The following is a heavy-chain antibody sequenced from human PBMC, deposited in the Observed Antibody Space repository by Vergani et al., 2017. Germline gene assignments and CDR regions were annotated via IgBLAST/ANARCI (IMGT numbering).Heavy chain of an antibody. Sequence: QVQLQESGPGLVKPSETLSLTCTVSGGSISSYYWSWIRQPPGKGLEWIGYIYYSGSTNYNPSLKSRVTISVDTSKNQFSLKLSSVTAADTAVYYCARDLRYDSSGIFDYWGQGTLVTVSS. CDR3: ARDLRYDSSGIFDY. CDR2: IYYSGST. V-gene: IGHV4-59*01. J-gene: IGHJ4*02. D-gene: IGHD3-22*01. CDR1: GGSISSYY.